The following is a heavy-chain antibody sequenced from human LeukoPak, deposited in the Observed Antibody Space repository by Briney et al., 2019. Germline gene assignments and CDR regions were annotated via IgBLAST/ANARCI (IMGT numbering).Heavy chain of an antibody. V-gene: IGHV3-21*04. CDR2: ISSSSSYI. CDR1: GFTFSSYS. J-gene: IGHJ4*02. D-gene: IGHD4-23*01. CDR3: ARGWLAETTVVTPYNY. Sequence: GGSLRLSCAASGFTFSSYSMNWVRQYPGKGLKWVSSISSSSSYIYYADSVKGRFTISRDNAKNSLYLQMNSLRAEDTAVYYCARGWLAETTVVTPYNYWGQGTLVTVSS.